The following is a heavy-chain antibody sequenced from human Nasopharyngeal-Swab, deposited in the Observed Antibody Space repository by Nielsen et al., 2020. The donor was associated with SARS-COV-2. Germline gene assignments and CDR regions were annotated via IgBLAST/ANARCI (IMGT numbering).Heavy chain of an antibody. V-gene: IGHV4-59*01. CDR1: GGSISSYY. Sequence: SETLSLTCTVSGGSISSYYWSWIRQPPGKGLEWIGYIYYSGSTNYNPSLKSRVTISVDTSKNQFSLKLSSVTAADTAVYYCARFGETGTTPYYYYGMDVWGQGTTVTVSS. CDR2: IYYSGST. J-gene: IGHJ6*02. CDR3: ARFGETGTTPYYYYGMDV. D-gene: IGHD1-7*01.